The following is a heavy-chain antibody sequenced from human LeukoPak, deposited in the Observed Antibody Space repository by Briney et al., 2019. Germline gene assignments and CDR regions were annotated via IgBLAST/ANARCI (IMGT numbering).Heavy chain of an antibody. CDR1: GVSIGSSSYY. V-gene: IGHV4-39*07. CDR3: ASTMYYYDTTVYSNFDY. D-gene: IGHD3-22*01. CDR2: IFYTGTT. J-gene: IGHJ4*02. Sequence: SESLSLTCTVSGVSIGSSSYYCGWIRQPPGKGPEWIGSIFYTGTTNYNPSLQSRVTISMDTSKNQFSLKLSSVTAADTAVYYCASTMYYYDTTVYSNFDYWGQGALVTVSS.